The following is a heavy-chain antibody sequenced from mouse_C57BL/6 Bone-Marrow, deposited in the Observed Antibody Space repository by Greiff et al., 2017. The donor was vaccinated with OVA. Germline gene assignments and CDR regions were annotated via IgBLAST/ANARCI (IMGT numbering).Heavy chain of an antibody. Sequence: QVHVKQPGAELVKPGASVKLSCKASGYTFTSYWMQWVKQRPGQGLEWIGEIDPSDSYTNYNQKFKGKATLTVDTSSSTAYMQLSSLTSEDSAVYYCARSGGYDGNYYAMDYWGQGTSVTVSS. CDR2: IDPSDSYT. CDR3: ARSGGYDGNYYAMDY. CDR1: GYTFTSYW. J-gene: IGHJ4*01. V-gene: IGHV1-50*01. D-gene: IGHD2-2*01.